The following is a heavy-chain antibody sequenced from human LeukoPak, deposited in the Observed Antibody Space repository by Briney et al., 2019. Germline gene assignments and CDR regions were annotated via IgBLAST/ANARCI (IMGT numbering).Heavy chain of an antibody. CDR2: ISGSGGST. J-gene: IGHJ6*03. CDR3: AKDLGISTGVAPYMDV. D-gene: IGHD3-10*01. CDR1: GFTFSSYG. V-gene: IGHV3-23*01. Sequence: GGSLRLSCVVSGFTFSSYGMSWVRQAPGKGLEWVSAISGSGGSTYYADSVKGRFTISRDNSRNTLCLQMNSLRAEDTAVYYCAKDLGISTGVAPYMDVWGKGTTVTISS.